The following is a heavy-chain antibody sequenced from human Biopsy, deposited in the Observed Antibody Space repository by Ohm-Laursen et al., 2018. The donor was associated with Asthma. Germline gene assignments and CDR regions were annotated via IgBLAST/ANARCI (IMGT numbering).Heavy chain of an antibody. V-gene: IGHV1-3*04. D-gene: IGHD3-9*01. J-gene: IGHJ3*01. Sequence: SVKASCKASGYSFISFAIHWVRQAPGQRLEWMGWVNTGDGNTKYSQKFQGRVTITRDTSASTAYMDLRSLRSEDTATYYCARTYYDFLTGQVKDVFGVWGQGTMVTVSS. CDR2: VNTGDGNT. CDR1: GYSFISFA. CDR3: ARTYYDFLTGQVKDVFGV.